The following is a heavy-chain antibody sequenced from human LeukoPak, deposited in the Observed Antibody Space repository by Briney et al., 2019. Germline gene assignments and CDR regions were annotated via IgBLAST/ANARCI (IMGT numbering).Heavy chain of an antibody. D-gene: IGHD3-9*01. Sequence: SETLSLTCTVSGGSISSYYWSWIRQPPGKGLEWIGYIYYSGSTNYNPSLKSRVTTSVDTSKNQFSLKLSSVTAADTAVYYCARGMDYDILTGPAYYMDVWGKGTTVTVSS. V-gene: IGHV4-59*01. J-gene: IGHJ6*03. CDR2: IYYSGST. CDR3: ARGMDYDILTGPAYYMDV. CDR1: GGSISSYY.